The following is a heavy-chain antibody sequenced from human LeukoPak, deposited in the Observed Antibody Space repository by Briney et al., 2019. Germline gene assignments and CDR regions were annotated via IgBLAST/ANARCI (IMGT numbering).Heavy chain of an antibody. D-gene: IGHD4-17*01. CDR2: INQNVSKY. CDR3: ARDYGDH. CDR1: GFTFRDYW. Sequence: GGSLRLSCAASGFTFRDYWMTWFRQAPGKGLEWVANINQNVSKYHYADSVKGRFIIYRDNSKNSVYLEMNNLRVEDTAIYYCARDYGDHWGRGTLVTVSS. J-gene: IGHJ2*01. V-gene: IGHV3-7*01.